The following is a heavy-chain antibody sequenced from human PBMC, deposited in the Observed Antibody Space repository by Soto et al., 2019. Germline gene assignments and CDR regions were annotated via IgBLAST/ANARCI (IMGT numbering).Heavy chain of an antibody. J-gene: IGHJ4*02. CDR3: ARQYCSGTSCYWYFDF. Sequence: QVRLVQSGAEVRKPGASVKLSCTAPAVTFTSYFMHWVRQAPGHGLEWIGVINPNGGSTKFAQTFQGRVTMTGDTSTSTVYMELRSLRSEDTAIYYCARQYCSGTSCYWYFDFWGQGTFVTVSS. CDR1: AVTFTSYF. CDR2: INPNGGST. V-gene: IGHV1-46*01. D-gene: IGHD2-2*01.